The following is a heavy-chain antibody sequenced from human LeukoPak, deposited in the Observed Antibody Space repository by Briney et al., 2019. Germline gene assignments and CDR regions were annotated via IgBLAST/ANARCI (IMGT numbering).Heavy chain of an antibody. J-gene: IGHJ4*02. CDR3: ARDGGSAWFLDY. CDR2: IKQDGSEK. Sequence: GGSLRLSCAASGFTFSSYWMTWVRQAPGKGLEWVANIKQDGSEKSYVDSVKGRFTISRDNAKNSLYLQMNSLRAEDTAVYYCARDGGSAWFLDYWGQGTLVTVSS. V-gene: IGHV3-7*01. CDR1: GFTFSSYW. D-gene: IGHD6-19*01.